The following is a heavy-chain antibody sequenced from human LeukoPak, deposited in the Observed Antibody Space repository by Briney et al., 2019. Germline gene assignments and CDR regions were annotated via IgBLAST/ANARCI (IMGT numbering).Heavy chain of an antibody. D-gene: IGHD5-24*01. CDR1: GFTFNIYG. Sequence: GGSLRLSCAASGFTFNIYGMHWVRQAPGKGLEWVAYIRYDGSHKYFADSVKGRFTISRDNSKNTLHLQMNSLRAEDTAVYYCARETPRRGETRDGYRWGQGTLVTVSS. CDR3: ARETPRRGETRDGYR. V-gene: IGHV3-30*02. CDR2: IRYDGSHK. J-gene: IGHJ4*02.